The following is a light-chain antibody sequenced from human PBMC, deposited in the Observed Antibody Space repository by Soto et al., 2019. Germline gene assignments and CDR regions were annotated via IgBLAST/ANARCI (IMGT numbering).Light chain of an antibody. CDR1: QSISNN. J-gene: IGKJ1*01. CDR2: AAS. V-gene: IGKV3-15*01. Sequence: EIVMTQSPDTLSVSPGERATLSCRASQSISNNVAWYQQKPGQAPRLLIYAASTRAIAIPARFSGSGSGTEFTLTISSLQSEDIALYYCEQYNNWPWTFGQGTKVEIK. CDR3: EQYNNWPWT.